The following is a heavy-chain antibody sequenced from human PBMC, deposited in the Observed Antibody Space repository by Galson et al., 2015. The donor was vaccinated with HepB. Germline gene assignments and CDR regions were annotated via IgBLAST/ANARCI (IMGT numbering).Heavy chain of an antibody. CDR2: ISYDGSNK. CDR1: GFTFSSYA. V-gene: IGHV3-30-3*01. D-gene: IGHD2-8*01. CDR3: ARDLYPDIVLMVYANFVDY. J-gene: IGHJ4*02. Sequence: SLRLSCAASGFTFSSYAMHWVRQAPGKGLEWVAVISYDGSNKYYADSVKGRSTISRDNSKNTLYLQMNSLRAEDTAVYYCARDLYPDIVLMVYANFVDYWGQGTLVTVSS.